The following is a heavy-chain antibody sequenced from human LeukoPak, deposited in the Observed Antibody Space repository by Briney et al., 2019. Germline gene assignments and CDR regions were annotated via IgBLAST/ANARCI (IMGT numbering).Heavy chain of an antibody. V-gene: IGHV1-3*01. CDR2: INAGNGNT. J-gene: IGHJ4*02. CDR3: AREGFTSSSWYYFDY. D-gene: IGHD6-13*01. CDR1: GYTFTSYA. Sequence: GASVKVSCKASGYTFTSYAMHWVRQAPGQGLEWMGWINAGNGNTKYSQKFQGRVTITRDTSASTAYMELSSLRSEDTAVYYCAREGFTSSSWYYFDYWGQGTLVTVSS.